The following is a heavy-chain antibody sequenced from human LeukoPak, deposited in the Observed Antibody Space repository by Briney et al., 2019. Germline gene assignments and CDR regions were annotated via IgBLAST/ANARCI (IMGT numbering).Heavy chain of an antibody. D-gene: IGHD2-2*02. CDR2: INHSGST. Sequence: SETLSLTCAVYGVSFSGYYWSWIRQPPGKGLEWIGEINHSGSTNYNPSLKSRVTISVDTSKNQFSLKLSSVTAADTAVYYCARSPKLYGYYYMDVWGKGTTVTISS. CDR3: ARSPKLYGYYYMDV. V-gene: IGHV4-34*01. J-gene: IGHJ6*03. CDR1: GVSFSGYY.